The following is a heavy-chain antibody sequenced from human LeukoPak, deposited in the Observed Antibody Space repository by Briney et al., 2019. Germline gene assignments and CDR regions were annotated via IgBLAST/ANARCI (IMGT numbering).Heavy chain of an antibody. J-gene: IGHJ5*02. Sequence: GGSLRLSCAASGFTFSSYAMHWVRQAPGKGLEWVSTINHGGGATYYADSVKSRFTISRDNSKNTLYLQMNSLRAEDTAVYFCAKRAYAAAYEDWFDPWGQGTLVTVSS. CDR2: INHGGGAT. V-gene: IGHV3-23*01. D-gene: IGHD2-21*01. CDR1: GFTFSSYA. CDR3: AKRAYAAAYEDWFDP.